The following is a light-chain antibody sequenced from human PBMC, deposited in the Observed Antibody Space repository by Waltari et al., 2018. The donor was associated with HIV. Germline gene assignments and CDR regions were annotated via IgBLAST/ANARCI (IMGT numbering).Light chain of an antibody. Sequence: DIEMTQSPSSVFASVGDRVNITCRASQGISSWLAWYQQTPGKATRLLIYDTSRLQTGVSSRFSGSGSGTDFTLTISSLEPEDFATYYCQQANSLPITFGQGTRLGIK. CDR1: QGISSW. CDR2: DTS. V-gene: IGKV1D-12*01. CDR3: QQANSLPIT. J-gene: IGKJ5*01.